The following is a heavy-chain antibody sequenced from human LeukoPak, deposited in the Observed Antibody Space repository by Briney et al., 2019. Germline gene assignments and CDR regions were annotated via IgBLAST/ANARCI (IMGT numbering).Heavy chain of an antibody. D-gene: IGHD3-3*01. Sequence: GGSLRLSCAAPGFTFSSYWMHWVRHAPGKGLVWVSRINSDGSSTSYADSVKGRFTISRDNAKNTLYLQMNSLRAEDTAVYYCARVHNPRFLEWLSHYYFDYWGQGTLVTVSS. CDR2: INSDGSST. V-gene: IGHV3-74*01. CDR1: GFTFSSYW. J-gene: IGHJ4*02. CDR3: ARVHNPRFLEWLSHYYFDY.